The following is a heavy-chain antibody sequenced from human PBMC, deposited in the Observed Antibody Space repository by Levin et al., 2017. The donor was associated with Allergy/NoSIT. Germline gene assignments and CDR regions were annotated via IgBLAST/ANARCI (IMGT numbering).Heavy chain of an antibody. CDR2: ISYDGSNK. V-gene: IGHV3-30*18. J-gene: IGHJ3*02. CDR3: AKGRFDIVVVPAAIQPHDDAFDI. Sequence: GGSLRLSCAASGFTFSSYGMHWVRQAPGKGLEWVAVISYDGSNKYYADSVKGRFTISRDNSKNTLYLQMNSLRAEDTAVYYCAKGRFDIVVVPAAIQPHDDAFDIWGQGTMVTVSS. CDR1: GFTFSSYG. D-gene: IGHD2-2*02.